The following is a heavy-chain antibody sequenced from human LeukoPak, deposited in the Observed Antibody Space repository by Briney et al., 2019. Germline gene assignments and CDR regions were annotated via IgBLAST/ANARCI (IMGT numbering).Heavy chain of an antibody. Sequence: GGSLRLSCAASGFTFSSYEMNWVRQAPGKGLEWVSYISSSGSTIYYADSVKGRFTISRDNAKNSLYLQMNSLRAEDTAVYYCARGAHYYDTSYGMDVWGQGTTVTVSS. D-gene: IGHD3-22*01. J-gene: IGHJ6*02. CDR2: ISSSGSTI. CDR1: GFTFSSYE. V-gene: IGHV3-48*03. CDR3: ARGAHYYDTSYGMDV.